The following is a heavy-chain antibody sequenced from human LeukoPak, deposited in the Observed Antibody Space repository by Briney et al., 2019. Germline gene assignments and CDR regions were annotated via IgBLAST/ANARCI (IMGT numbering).Heavy chain of an antibody. CDR3: ARAPARELELLCDYFDY. D-gene: IGHD1-7*01. CDR2: IYHSGST. CDR1: GGSISSGGYY. V-gene: IGHV4-30-2*01. J-gene: IGHJ4*02. Sequence: PSETLSLTCTVSGGSISSGGYYWSWIRQPPGKGLEWIGYIYHSGSTYYNPSLKSRVTISVDRSKNQFSLKLSSVTAADTAVYYCARAPARELELLCDYFDYWGQGTLVTVSS.